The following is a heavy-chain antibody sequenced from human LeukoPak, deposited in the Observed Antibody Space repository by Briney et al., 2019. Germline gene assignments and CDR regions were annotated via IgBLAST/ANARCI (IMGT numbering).Heavy chain of an antibody. J-gene: IGHJ4*02. CDR1: GGSISSGSYS. V-gene: IGHV4-30-4*07. CDR3: ARVSGCGDFVDH. Sequence: SETLSLTCAVSGGSISSGSYSWNWIRQPPGKRLEWIGYIYGHGGTNYNPSLRSRVSISSDTSKNYFSLKLSSVTAADTAVYYCARVSGCGDFVDHWGQGSLVTVSS. D-gene: IGHD4-17*01. CDR2: IYGHGGT.